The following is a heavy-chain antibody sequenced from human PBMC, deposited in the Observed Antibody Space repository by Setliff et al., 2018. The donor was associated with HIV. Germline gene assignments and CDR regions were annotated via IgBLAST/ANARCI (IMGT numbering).Heavy chain of an antibody. CDR1: GYTFTTYG. V-gene: IGHV1-18*01. CDR2: ISTYSDET. Sequence: ASVKVSCKPSGYTFTTYGLSWVRQAPGQGLEWMGWISTYSDETSSSQNLQGRLTMTTDTSTSTAYMELSSLRSEDTAVYYCARSSDYRSPDAFDIWGQGTMVTVSS. CDR3: ARSSDYRSPDAFDI. D-gene: IGHD4-17*01. J-gene: IGHJ3*02.